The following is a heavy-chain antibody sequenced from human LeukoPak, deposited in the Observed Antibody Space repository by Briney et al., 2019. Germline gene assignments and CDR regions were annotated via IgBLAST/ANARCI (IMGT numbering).Heavy chain of an antibody. Sequence: PSETLSLTCTVSGGSISSSSYYWGWIRQPPGKGLEWIGSIYYSGSTYYNPSLKSRVTISVDTSKNQFSLKLSSVTAADTAVYYCARRRYSYGPFDYWGQGTLVTVSS. CDR2: IYYSGST. CDR3: ARRRYSYGPFDY. D-gene: IGHD5-18*01. V-gene: IGHV4-39*01. J-gene: IGHJ4*02. CDR1: GGSISSSSYY.